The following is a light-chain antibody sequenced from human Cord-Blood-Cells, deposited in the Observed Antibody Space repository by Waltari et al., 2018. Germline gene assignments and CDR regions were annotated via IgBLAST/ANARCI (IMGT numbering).Light chain of an antibody. Sequence: SSVLTQDPAVSVALGQTVRITCQGDSLRSSSASWYQQKPGQAPVLVFYGTHNRPSGIPDRFSGSSSGNTASLTITGAQAEDEADYYCNSRDSSGNHLVFGGGTKLTVL. V-gene: IGLV3-19*01. J-gene: IGLJ3*02. CDR3: NSRDSSGNHLV. CDR2: GTH. CDR1: SLRSSS.